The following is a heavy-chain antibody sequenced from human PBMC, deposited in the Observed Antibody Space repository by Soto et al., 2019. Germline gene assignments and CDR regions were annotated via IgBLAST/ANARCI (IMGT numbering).Heavy chain of an antibody. Sequence: ASVKVSCKASGYTFTSYDINWVRQATGQGLEWMGWMNPNSGNTGYAQKFQGRVTMTRNTSISTAYMELSSLRSEDTAVYYCARGRDIVVVPAAEYYYYYYMDFWGKGTTVTVSS. CDR3: ARGRDIVVVPAAEYYYYYYMDF. J-gene: IGHJ6*03. D-gene: IGHD2-2*01. V-gene: IGHV1-8*01. CDR2: MNPNSGNT. CDR1: GYTFTSYD.